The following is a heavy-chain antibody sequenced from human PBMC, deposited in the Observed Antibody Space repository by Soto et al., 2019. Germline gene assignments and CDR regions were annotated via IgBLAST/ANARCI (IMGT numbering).Heavy chain of an antibody. CDR2: LYFTGTT. D-gene: IGHD2-2*01. V-gene: IGHV4-39*01. CDR1: GGSIGSSSYY. J-gene: IGHJ5*02. Sequence: PSETLSLTCSVSGGSIGSSSYYFGWIRQPPGKGLEWIGSLYFTGTTNYNSSLKSRATISADKSQNQVSLRLSSVPASVTAFYFCGAYCRRTPCYGWFDPWGQGTLVTVSS. CDR3: GAYCRRTPCYGWFDP.